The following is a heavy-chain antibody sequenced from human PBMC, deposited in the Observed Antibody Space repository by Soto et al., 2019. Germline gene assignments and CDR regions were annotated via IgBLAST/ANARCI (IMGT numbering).Heavy chain of an antibody. V-gene: IGHV1-18*01. Sequence: QVKLVQSGAEVKKPGASVKVSCKASGYTFNSYGISWVRQAPGQGLEWMGWISVYNGNTNYAQKVQGRVTMTTDTSTSKAYMELRSLRSDDTAVYYCARDGRNGGYFDYWGQGTVVTVSS. D-gene: IGHD2-8*01. J-gene: IGHJ4*02. CDR1: GYTFNSYG. CDR3: ARDGRNGGYFDY. CDR2: ISVYNGNT.